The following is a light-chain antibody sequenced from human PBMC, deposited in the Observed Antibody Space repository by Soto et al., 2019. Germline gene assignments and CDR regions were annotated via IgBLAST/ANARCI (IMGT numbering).Light chain of an antibody. J-gene: IGLJ1*01. V-gene: IGLV2-14*03. CDR1: NSDIGGYNY. Sequence: QSVLPQPASVSGSPGQSITISCTGTNSDIGGYNYVSWYQQHPGKAPKLVIFDVSDRPSGVSNHFSGSKSGSTASLTISGLRAEDEAEYYCASYTSGRTLVFGTGTKVTVL. CDR3: ASYTSGRTLV. CDR2: DVS.